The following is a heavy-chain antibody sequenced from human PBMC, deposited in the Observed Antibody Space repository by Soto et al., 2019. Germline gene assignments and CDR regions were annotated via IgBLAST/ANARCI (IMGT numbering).Heavy chain of an antibody. CDR1: GFNFKKFA. CDR2: ISCCGGST. Sequence: EVQLLESAGGVVQPGGSLRLSCEASGFNFKKFAMGWVRQAPGEGLEWVSGISCCGGSTSYADSVKGRFTLARDDSKNTLSLHLNSLRFEDTARYFCAKADGEQWLIPHLDNWGQGTLVTVS. J-gene: IGHJ4*02. V-gene: IGHV3-23*01. CDR3: AKADGEQWLIPHLDN. D-gene: IGHD6-19*01.